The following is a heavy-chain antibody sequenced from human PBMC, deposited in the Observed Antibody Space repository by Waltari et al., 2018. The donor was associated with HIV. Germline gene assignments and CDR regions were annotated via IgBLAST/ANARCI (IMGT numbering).Heavy chain of an antibody. V-gene: IGHV4-34*01. D-gene: IGHD5-12*01. CDR2: INHSGST. J-gene: IGHJ4*02. CDR1: GRSSSGYY. Sequence: VQLQQWGAGLLQPPDPLSRPCAPHGRSSSGYYWPWLRQPPRKGLEWIGEINHSGSTNYNPSLKSRVTISVDTSKNQFSLKLSSVTAADTAVYYCARAKRGYSGYVGTNCDYWGQGTLVTVSS. CDR3: ARAKRGYSGYVGTNCDY.